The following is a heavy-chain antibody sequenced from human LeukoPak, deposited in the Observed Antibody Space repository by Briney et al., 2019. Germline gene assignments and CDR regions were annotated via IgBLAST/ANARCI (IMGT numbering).Heavy chain of an antibody. D-gene: IGHD3-10*01. CDR2: ISYDGTNK. CDR3: AREADGSDY. V-gene: IGHV3-30-3*01. Sequence: GESLRLSCAVSGLTFSNYATNWVRQAPGKGLDWVSVISYDGTNKYYADSVKGRFTISRDNSKNTLYLQMNSLRAEDTAVYYCAREADGSDYWGQGTLVTVSS. J-gene: IGHJ4*02. CDR1: GLTFSNYA.